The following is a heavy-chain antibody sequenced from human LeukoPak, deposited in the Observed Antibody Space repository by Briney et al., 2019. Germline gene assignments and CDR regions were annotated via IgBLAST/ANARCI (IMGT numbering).Heavy chain of an antibody. V-gene: IGHV3-30*02. CDR3: AKDLAPDYGDYGYYYYGMDV. D-gene: IGHD4-17*01. CDR1: GFTFSSYA. J-gene: IGHJ6*02. CDR2: IRYDGSGK. Sequence: PGGSLRLSCAASGFTFSSYAMSWVRQAPGKGLEWVACIRYDGSGKNYADSVKGRLTISRDNAKNSLYLQMNSLRAEATALYYCAKDLAPDYGDYGYYYYGMDVWGQGTTVTVSS.